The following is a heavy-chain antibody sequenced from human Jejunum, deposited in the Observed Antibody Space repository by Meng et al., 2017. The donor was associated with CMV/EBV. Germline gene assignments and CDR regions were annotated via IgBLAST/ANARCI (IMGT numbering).Heavy chain of an antibody. Sequence: SCAASGFTCINAWMSWVRQAPGKGLEWVGRIRSNADGGTADYVAPVTGRFTVSRDDSKNTLYLQMNSLKTEDTAVYYCTTEYDWGQGTLVTVSS. V-gene: IGHV3-15*01. CDR3: TTEYD. J-gene: IGHJ4*02. CDR2: IRSNADGGTA. CDR1: GFTCINAW.